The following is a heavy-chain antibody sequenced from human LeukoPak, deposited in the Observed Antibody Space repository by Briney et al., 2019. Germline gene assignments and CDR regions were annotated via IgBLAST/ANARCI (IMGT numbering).Heavy chain of an antibody. V-gene: IGHV1-8*01. D-gene: IGHD2-15*01. CDR1: GYTFTSYD. CDR3: TVLGYCSGGSCYSVDY. Sequence: ASVKVSCKASGYTFTSYDINWVRQATGQGLEWMGCMNPNSGNTGYAQKFQGRVTMTRNTSISTAYMKLSSLRSEDTAVYYCTVLGYCSGGSCYSVDYWGQGTLVTVSS. J-gene: IGHJ4*02. CDR2: MNPNSGNT.